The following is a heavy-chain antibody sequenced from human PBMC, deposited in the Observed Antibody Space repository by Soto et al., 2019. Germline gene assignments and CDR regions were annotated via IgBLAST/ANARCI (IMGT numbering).Heavy chain of an antibody. Sequence: QITLKESGPTLVTPTQTLTLTCSFSGFSLTTRPMGVGWIRQPPGKPLEWLAVIYWDDDKRYSPSLRSRLTITKDTSKKQVVLTVTNMDPVDTATYYCAHRLGGYTWNDGYLDYWGQGILVPVSS. CDR1: GFSLTTRPMG. V-gene: IGHV2-5*02. CDR3: AHRLGGYTWNDGYLDY. J-gene: IGHJ4*02. D-gene: IGHD1-20*01. CDR2: IYWDDDK.